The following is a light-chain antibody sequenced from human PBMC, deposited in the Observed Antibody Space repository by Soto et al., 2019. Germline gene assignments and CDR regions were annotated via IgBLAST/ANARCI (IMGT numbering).Light chain of an antibody. V-gene: IGLV2-18*02. Sequence: QSALTQPPSVSGSPGQSVTISCTGTSSDVGSYNRVSWYQQPPGTASKLMIYEVSNRPSGVPDRLSGSKSGNTASLTISGLQAEDEADYYCSSYTSSSTLVFRGGTKLTVL. CDR3: SSYTSSSTLV. CDR1: SSDVGSYNR. CDR2: EVS. J-gene: IGLJ2*01.